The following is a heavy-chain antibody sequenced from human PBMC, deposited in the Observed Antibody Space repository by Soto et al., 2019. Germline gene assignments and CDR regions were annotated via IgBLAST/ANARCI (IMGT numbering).Heavy chain of an antibody. Sequence: GESLKISCKGSGYSFTSYWISWVRQMPGKGLEWMGRIDPSDSYTNYSPSFQGHVTISADKSISTAYLQWSSLKASDTAMYYCARHLSYYDSSGYLLWWGQGTLVTVSS. CDR3: ARHLSYYDSSGYLLW. D-gene: IGHD3-22*01. CDR1: GYSFTSYW. J-gene: IGHJ4*02. V-gene: IGHV5-10-1*01. CDR2: IDPSDSYT.